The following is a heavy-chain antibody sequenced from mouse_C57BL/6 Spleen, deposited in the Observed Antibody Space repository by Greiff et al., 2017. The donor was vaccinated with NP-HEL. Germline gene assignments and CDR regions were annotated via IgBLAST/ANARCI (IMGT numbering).Heavy chain of an antibody. J-gene: IGHJ4*01. CDR3: ARGFYYGNYPYAMDY. Sequence: QVQLQQSGPELVKPGASVKISCKASGYAFSSSWMNWVKQRPGKGLEWIGRIYPGDGDTNYNGKVKGKATLTADKSSSTAYMQLSSLTSEDSAVYFCARGFYYGNYPYAMDYWGQGTSVTVSS. V-gene: IGHV1-82*01. CDR2: IYPGDGDT. D-gene: IGHD2-1*01. CDR1: GYAFSSSW.